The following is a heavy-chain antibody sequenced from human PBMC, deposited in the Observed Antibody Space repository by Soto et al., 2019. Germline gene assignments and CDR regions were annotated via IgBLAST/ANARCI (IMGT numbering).Heavy chain of an antibody. J-gene: IGHJ4*02. CDR1: GGSFSGYY. D-gene: IGHD3-22*01. CDR2: INHSGST. CDR3: ARDRVSSGYYYRLHKYYFDY. V-gene: IGHV4-34*01. Sequence: SETLSLTCAVYGGSFSGYYWSWIRQPPGKGLEWIGEINHSGSTNYNPSLKSRVTISVDTSKNQFSLKLSSVTAADTAVYYCARDRVSSGYYYRLHKYYFDYWGQGTLVTVSS.